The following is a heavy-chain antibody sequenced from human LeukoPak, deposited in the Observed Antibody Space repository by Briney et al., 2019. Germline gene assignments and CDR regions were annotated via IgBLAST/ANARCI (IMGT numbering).Heavy chain of an antibody. CDR3: ARDVASHMGLANYFDY. V-gene: IGHV1-46*02. CDR2: ISPSGGST. J-gene: IGHJ4*02. CDR1: GYTFNSHY. D-gene: IGHD2-2*01. Sequence: ASVKVSCQASGYTFNSHYIHWVRQAPAQGLEWMGIISPSGGSTTYAQKFQGRVTMTRDTSTSTVYMDLSSLRSDDTAVYYCARDVASHMGLANYFDYWGQGALVIVSS.